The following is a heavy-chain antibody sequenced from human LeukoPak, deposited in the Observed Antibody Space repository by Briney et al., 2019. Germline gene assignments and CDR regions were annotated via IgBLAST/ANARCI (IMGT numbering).Heavy chain of an antibody. Sequence: GGSLRLSCAASGFTFSNYGMHWVRQAPGKGLEWMAFIRNDGSIEYYADSVKGRFTISRDNSKNTLYLQMNSLRTEDTAVYYCARLENFKVGAWSQGTLVTVSS. CDR1: GFTFSNYG. CDR2: IRNDGSIE. D-gene: IGHD1-26*01. J-gene: IGHJ5*02. CDR3: ARLENFKVGA. V-gene: IGHV3-30*02.